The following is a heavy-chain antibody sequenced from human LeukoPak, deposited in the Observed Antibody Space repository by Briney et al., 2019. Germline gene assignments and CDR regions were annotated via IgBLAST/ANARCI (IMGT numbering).Heavy chain of an antibody. Sequence: KASQTLSLTCTVSGSSISSGGYYWSWIRQHPGKGLEWIGYIYYSGSTYYNPSLKSRVTISVDTSKNQFSLKLSSVTAADTAVYYCARVGGSWYLREDYFDYWGQGTLVTVSS. CDR2: IYYSGST. V-gene: IGHV4-31*03. D-gene: IGHD6-13*01. CDR3: ARVGGSWYLREDYFDY. CDR1: GSSISSGGYY. J-gene: IGHJ4*02.